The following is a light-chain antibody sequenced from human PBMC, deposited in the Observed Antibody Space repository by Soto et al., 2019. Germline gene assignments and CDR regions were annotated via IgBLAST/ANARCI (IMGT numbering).Light chain of an antibody. J-gene: IGKJ1*01. V-gene: IGKV3-15*01. CDR1: QSINTS. CDR3: QQYHNWPPWT. CDR2: GAS. Sequence: EIVIAPSPATLSLSPCERSILSCMARQSINTSLAWYQQKLVQAARLLVYGASARATGIPARFSGSGSGTEFTLTISSLQSEDFAIYYCQQYHNWPPWTFGQGTKVDIK.